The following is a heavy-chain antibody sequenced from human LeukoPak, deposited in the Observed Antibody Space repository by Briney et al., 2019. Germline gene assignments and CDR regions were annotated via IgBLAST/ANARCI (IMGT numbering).Heavy chain of an antibody. CDR1: GYTFTNYD. Sequence: GASVRVPCKASGYTFTNYDINWVRQASGQGLEWMGWMNPNSGNTGSAQKFQGRVTMTSNTSISTAYMELRSLRSEDTAVYYCARGLRREQQLLRAFDYWGQGTPVTVSS. CDR3: ARGLRREQQLLRAFDY. J-gene: IGHJ4*02. V-gene: IGHV1-8*01. D-gene: IGHD6-13*01. CDR2: MNPNSGNT.